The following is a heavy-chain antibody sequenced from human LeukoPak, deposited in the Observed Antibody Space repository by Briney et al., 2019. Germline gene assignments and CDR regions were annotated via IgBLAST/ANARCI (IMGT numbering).Heavy chain of an antibody. D-gene: IGHD4-11*01. V-gene: IGHV4-30-2*01. CDR1: GGSISSGGYS. Sequence: PSQTLSLTCAVSGGSISSGGYSWSWIRQPPGKGLEWIGYIYHSGSTYYNPSLKSRVTISVDRSKNQFSLKLSSVTAADTAVYYCASASDYSNYVSRDYWGQGTLVTVSS. CDR2: IYHSGST. CDR3: ASASDYSNYVSRDY. J-gene: IGHJ4*02.